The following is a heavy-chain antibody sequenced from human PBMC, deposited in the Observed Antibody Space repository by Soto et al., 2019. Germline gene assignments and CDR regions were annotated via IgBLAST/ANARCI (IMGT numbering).Heavy chain of an antibody. CDR3: ARAGTRDYYGSGSYFN. Sequence: QVQLVQSGAEVKKPGSSVKVSCKASGGTFSSYAISWVRQAPGQGLEWMGGIIPIFGTANYAQKFQGRVTITADESTSTAYMELSILRSEDTAVYNCARAGTRDYYGSGSYFNWGQGTLVTVSS. J-gene: IGHJ4*02. CDR1: GGTFSSYA. V-gene: IGHV1-69*01. D-gene: IGHD3-10*01. CDR2: IIPIFGTA.